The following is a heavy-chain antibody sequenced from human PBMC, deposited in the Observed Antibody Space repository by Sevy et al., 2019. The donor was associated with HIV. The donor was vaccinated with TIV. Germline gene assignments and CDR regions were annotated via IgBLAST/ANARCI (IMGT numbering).Heavy chain of an antibody. CDR1: GGSFSGYY. D-gene: IGHD2-2*01. V-gene: IGHV4-34*01. Sequence: SETLSLTCAVYGGSFSGYYWSWIRQPQGQGLEWIGEINHSGSTNYNPSLKSRVTISVDTSKNQFSLKLSSVTAADTAVYYCAREWGSSTNPEDYWGQGTLVTVSS. CDR2: INHSGST. CDR3: AREWGSSTNPEDY. J-gene: IGHJ4*02.